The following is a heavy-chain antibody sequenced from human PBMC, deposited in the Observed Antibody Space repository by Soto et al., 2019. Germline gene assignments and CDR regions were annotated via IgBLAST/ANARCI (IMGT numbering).Heavy chain of an antibody. Sequence: PSDTLSLTCTVSGASVSSTNWWSWVRQPPGKGLEWIGEIFHSGSTNYNPSLQSRVTMSVDESKDQFTLQLTSVTAADTAVYYCATYSDIWSDQYNPYYFDHWGQGSLVTVSS. V-gene: IGHV4-4*02. CDR3: ATYSDIWSDQYNPYYFDH. CDR1: GASVSSTNW. CDR2: IFHSGST. J-gene: IGHJ4*02. D-gene: IGHD3-3*01.